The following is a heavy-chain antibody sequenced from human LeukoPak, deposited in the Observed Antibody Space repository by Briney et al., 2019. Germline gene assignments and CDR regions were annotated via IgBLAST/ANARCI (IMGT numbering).Heavy chain of an antibody. CDR2: INTNTGNP. J-gene: IGHJ4*02. CDR1: RYTFTSYA. V-gene: IGHV7-4-1*02. CDR3: ARVVGCGGDCYSGISDY. D-gene: IGHD2-21*02. Sequence: ASVKVSCKASRYTFTSYAMNWVRQAPGQGLEWMGWINTNTGNPTYAQGFTGRFVFSLDTSVSTAYLQVSSLKAEDTAVYYCARVVGCGGDCYSGISDYWGQGTLVTVSS.